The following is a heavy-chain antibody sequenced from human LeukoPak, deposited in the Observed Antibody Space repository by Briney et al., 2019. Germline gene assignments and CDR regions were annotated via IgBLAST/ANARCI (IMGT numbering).Heavy chain of an antibody. CDR2: IRSSGTTI. CDR3: ARGGLKLLGPFDY. V-gene: IGHV3-11*04. Sequence: GGSLRLSCVASGFTFSDYYMSWIRQAPGKGLEWVSYIRSSGTTIHYADSVKGRFTISRDNAKNSLYLQMNSLRAEDTAVYYCARGGLKLLGPFDYWGQGTLVTVSS. J-gene: IGHJ4*02. D-gene: IGHD2-15*01. CDR1: GFTFSDYY.